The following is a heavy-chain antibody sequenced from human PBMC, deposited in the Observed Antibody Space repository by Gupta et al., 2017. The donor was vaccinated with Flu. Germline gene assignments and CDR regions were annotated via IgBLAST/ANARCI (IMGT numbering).Heavy chain of an antibody. Sequence: EVQLLESGGGLVRPGGSLRLSCAASGFTFSSYAMSWVRQAPGKGLEWVSAISGSGGSTYYADSVKGRFTISRDNSKNTRYLQMNILRAEETAVYYCAKDMAEERATIAGMDVWGQGTTVTVSS. V-gene: IGHV3-23*01. CDR1: GFTFSSYA. CDR2: ISGSGGST. D-gene: IGHD5-24*01. CDR3: AKDMAEERATIAGMDV. J-gene: IGHJ6*02.